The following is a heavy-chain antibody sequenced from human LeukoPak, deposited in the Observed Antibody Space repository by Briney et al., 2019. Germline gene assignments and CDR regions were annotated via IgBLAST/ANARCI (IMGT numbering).Heavy chain of an antibody. CDR2: IFQSGST. CDR3: ARTVYSSSWYPGY. J-gene: IGHJ4*02. CDR1: GGSISSGGYY. V-gene: IGHV4-30-2*01. D-gene: IGHD6-13*01. Sequence: SQTLSLTCTVSGGSISSGGYYWSWIRQPPGKVLEWIGSIFQSGSTYFNPSLKSRLTISLDRSKNQFSLKLSSVTAADTAVYYCARTVYSSSWYPGYWGQGTLVTVSS.